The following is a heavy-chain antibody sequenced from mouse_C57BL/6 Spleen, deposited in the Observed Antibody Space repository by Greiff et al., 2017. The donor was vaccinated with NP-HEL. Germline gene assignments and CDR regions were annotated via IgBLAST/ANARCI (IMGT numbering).Heavy chain of an antibody. CDR1: GYAFSSSW. V-gene: IGHV1-82*01. Sequence: QVQLKQSGPELVKPGASVKISCKASGYAFSSSWMNWVKQRPGKGLEWIGRIYPGDGDTNYNGKFKGKATLTADKSSSTAYMQLSSLTSEDSAVYFCARGRDIQPYYFDYWGQGTTLTVSS. D-gene: IGHD6-1*01. CDR2: IYPGDGDT. J-gene: IGHJ2*01. CDR3: ARGRDIQPYYFDY.